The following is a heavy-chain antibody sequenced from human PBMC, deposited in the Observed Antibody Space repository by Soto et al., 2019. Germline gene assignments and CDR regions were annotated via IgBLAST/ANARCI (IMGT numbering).Heavy chain of an antibody. V-gene: IGHV4-4*02. CDR1: GGSFSTTHR. D-gene: IGHD2-21*01. Sequence: QVQLQESGPEVVKPSGTLSLSCAVSGGSFSTTHRWTWVRQAPGKGLEWIGEVYDSGNTNYSPSLKSRVTISQDKSKPDFYLKLTSVTAADTAVYYCARVYVFVGLAFSFDYWGQGALVTVSA. CDR2: VYDSGNT. J-gene: IGHJ4*02. CDR3: ARVYVFVGLAFSFDY.